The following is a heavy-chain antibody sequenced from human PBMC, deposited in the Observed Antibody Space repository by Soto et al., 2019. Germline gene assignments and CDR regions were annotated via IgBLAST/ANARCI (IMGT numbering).Heavy chain of an antibody. J-gene: IGHJ6*02. CDR2: IYYSGST. CDR3: ARRTYGGSGWYGDYYYYGMDV. D-gene: IGHD6-19*01. Sequence: SETLSLTCTVSGGSISSSSYYWGWIRQPPGKGLEWIGSIYYSGSTYYNPSLKSRVTISVDTSKNQFSLKLSSVTAADTAVYYCARRTYGGSGWYGDYYYYGMDVWGQGTTVTVS. V-gene: IGHV4-39*01. CDR1: GGSISSSSYY.